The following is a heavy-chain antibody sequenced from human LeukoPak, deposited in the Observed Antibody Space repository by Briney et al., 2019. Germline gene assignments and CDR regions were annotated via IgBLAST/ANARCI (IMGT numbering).Heavy chain of an antibody. V-gene: IGHV4-61*01. Sequence: PSETLSLTCTVCGGSVSSGSYYWSWIRQPPGKGLEWIGYIYYSGNTNYNPSLKSRVTISVDTSKNQFSLKLSSVTAADTAVYYCARKLAYCGGDCYFRWGQGTLVTVSS. D-gene: IGHD2-21*02. CDR2: IYYSGNT. CDR3: ARKLAYCGGDCYFR. J-gene: IGHJ4*02. CDR1: GGSVSSGSYY.